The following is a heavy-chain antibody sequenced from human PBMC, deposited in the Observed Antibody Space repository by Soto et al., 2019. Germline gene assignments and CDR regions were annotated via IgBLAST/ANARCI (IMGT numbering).Heavy chain of an antibody. V-gene: IGHV3-33*01. Sequence: GGSLRLSCAASGFTFSSYGMHWVRQAPGKGLEWVAVIWYDGSNKYYADSVKGRFTISRDNSKNTLYLQMNSLRAEDTAVYYCARDMVPLGGMDVWGQGTTVTVSS. CDR1: GFTFSSYG. J-gene: IGHJ6*02. CDR2: IWYDGSNK. CDR3: ARDMVPLGGMDV. D-gene: IGHD3-10*01.